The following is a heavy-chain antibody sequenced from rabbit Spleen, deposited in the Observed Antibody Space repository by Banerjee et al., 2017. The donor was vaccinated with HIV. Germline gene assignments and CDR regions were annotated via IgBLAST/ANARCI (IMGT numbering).Heavy chain of an antibody. Sequence: QEQLEESGGDLVKPEGSLTLTCTASGFSFNSNYYMCWVRQAPGKGLEWIACIYGGSDSSYYASWAKGRFTISKPSSTTVTLQMTSLTAADTATYFCMRAINSDFRGCDLWGPGTLVTVS. CDR1: GFSFNSNYY. J-gene: IGHJ4*01. D-gene: IGHD1-1*01. V-gene: IGHV1S45*01. CDR3: MRAINSDFRGCDL. CDR2: IYGGSDSS.